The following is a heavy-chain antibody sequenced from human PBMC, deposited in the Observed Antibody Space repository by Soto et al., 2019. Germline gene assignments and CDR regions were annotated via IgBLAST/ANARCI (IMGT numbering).Heavy chain of an antibody. CDR3: ARLNGYNYFDY. V-gene: IGHV5-51*01. D-gene: IGHD5-12*01. Sequence: PRESLKISCKGSGYSFDTYHIAWVRQMPGKGLEWMAIIYPDDSESTYSPSFRGQVTISVDKSIGTAFLQWRSLRASDTAIYYCARLNGYNYFDYWGQGTLVTVSS. J-gene: IGHJ4*02. CDR2: IYPDDSES. CDR1: GYSFDTYH.